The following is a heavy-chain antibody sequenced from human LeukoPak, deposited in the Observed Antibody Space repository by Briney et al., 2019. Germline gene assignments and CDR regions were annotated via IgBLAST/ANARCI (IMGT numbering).Heavy chain of an antibody. CDR1: GYTFTTYA. CDR3: ARERDGRVYYPHFDY. J-gene: IGHJ4*02. Sequence: GASVTVSCKTSGYTFTTYAIHWVRQAPGQKLEWMGWINAANGHTKYSQNFQGRVTITRDTSASTAYMELRSLRSDDTAVYYCARERDGRVYYPHFDYWGQGTLVTVSS. D-gene: IGHD3-22*01. CDR2: INAANGHT. V-gene: IGHV1-3*01.